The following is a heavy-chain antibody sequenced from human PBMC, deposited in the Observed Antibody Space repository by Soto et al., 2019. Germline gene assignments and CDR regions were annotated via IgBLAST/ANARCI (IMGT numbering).Heavy chain of an antibody. CDR2: ISYDGSNK. D-gene: IGHD2-21*01. V-gene: IGHV3-30*03. Sequence: GGSLRLSCAASGFTFSSYGMHWVRQAPGKGLEWVAVISYDGSNKYYADSVKGRFTISRDNSKNTLYLQMNSLRAEDTAVYYCARASSSAYFPHYFDYWGQGTLVTVSS. CDR1: GFTFSSYG. CDR3: ARASSSAYFPHYFDY. J-gene: IGHJ4*02.